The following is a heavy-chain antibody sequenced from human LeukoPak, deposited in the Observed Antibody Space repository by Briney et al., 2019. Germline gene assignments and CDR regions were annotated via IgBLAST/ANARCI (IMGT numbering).Heavy chain of an antibody. Sequence: GGSLRLSCAASGFTFSSYAMSWVRQAPGKGLEWVSAISGSGGSTYYADSVKGRFTISRDNSKNMLYLQMNSLRAEDTAVYYCAKDLYGDYMFDYWGQGTLVTVSS. D-gene: IGHD4-17*01. CDR2: ISGSGGST. CDR1: GFTFSSYA. CDR3: AKDLYGDYMFDY. J-gene: IGHJ4*02. V-gene: IGHV3-23*01.